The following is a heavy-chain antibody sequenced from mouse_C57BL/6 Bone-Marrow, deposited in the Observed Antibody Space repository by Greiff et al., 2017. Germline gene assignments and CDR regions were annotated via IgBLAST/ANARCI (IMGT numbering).Heavy chain of an antibody. V-gene: IGHV1-69*01. Sequence: QVQLKQPGAELVMPGASVKLSCKASGYTFTSYWMHWVKQRPGQGLEWIGEIDPSDSYTNYNQKFKGKSTLTVDKSSSPAYMQLSSLTSEDSAVYYCGGGGYYAMDYWGQGTSVTVSS. CDR2: IDPSDSYT. CDR3: GGGGYYAMDY. J-gene: IGHJ4*01. CDR1: GYTFTSYW.